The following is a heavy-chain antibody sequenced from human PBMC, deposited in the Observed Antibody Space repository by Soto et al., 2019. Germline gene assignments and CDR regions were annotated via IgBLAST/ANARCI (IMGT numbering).Heavy chain of an antibody. Sequence: PSVTLSLSCGVYGGYCSGYYLSWIRQPPGKGLEWIGEINHSGSTNYNPSLKSRVTISVDMSKNQFSLKLSSVTAADTAVYYCARGGRQQLIPTPISYKIDYWGQGTPVTVSS. V-gene: IGHV4-34*01. CDR2: INHSGST. CDR3: ARGGRQQLIPTPISYKIDY. J-gene: IGHJ4*02. CDR1: GGYCSGYY. D-gene: IGHD6-13*01.